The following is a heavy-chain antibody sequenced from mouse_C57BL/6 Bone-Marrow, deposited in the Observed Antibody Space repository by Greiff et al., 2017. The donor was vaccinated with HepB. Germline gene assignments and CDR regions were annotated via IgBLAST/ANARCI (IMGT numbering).Heavy chain of an antibody. J-gene: IGHJ3*01. D-gene: IGHD2-1*01. CDR1: GYTFTSYW. Sequence: QVQLQQPGAELVRPGSSVKLSCKASGYTFTSYWMHWVKQRPIQGLEWIGNIDPSDSETHYNQKFKDKATLTVDKSSSTAYIQLSSLTSEDSAVYYCARRVEDYYGNYGFAYWGQGTLVTVSA. CDR3: ARRVEDYYGNYGFAY. CDR2: IDPSDSET. V-gene: IGHV1-52*01.